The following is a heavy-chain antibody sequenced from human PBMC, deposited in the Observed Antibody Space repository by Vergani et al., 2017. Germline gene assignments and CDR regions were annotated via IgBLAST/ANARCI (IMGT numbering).Heavy chain of an antibody. V-gene: IGHV1-69*17. CDR1: GGTFSSYA. J-gene: IGHJ4*02. CDR2: IIPIFGIA. CDR3: ARDRSGLRFLEWLPHYFDY. Sequence: QVQLVQSGAEVKKPGSSVKVSCKASGGTFSSYAISWVRQAPGQGLEWMGGIIPIFGIANYAQKFQGRVTMTTDKSTSTVYMELSSLRSEDTAVYYCARDRSGLRFLEWLPHYFDYWGQGTLVTVSS. D-gene: IGHD3-3*01.